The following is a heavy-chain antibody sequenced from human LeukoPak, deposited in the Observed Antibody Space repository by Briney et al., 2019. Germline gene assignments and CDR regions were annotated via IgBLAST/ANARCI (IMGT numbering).Heavy chain of an antibody. CDR1: GFTFSSYG. CDR2: ISYDGSNK. J-gene: IGHJ4*02. Sequence: GGSLRLSCAASGFTFSSYGMHWVRQAPGKGLEWVAVISYDGSNKYYADSVKGRFTISRDNSKNTLYLQMNSLRAEDTAVYYCAKDGAYSSYHYWGQGTLVTVSS. CDR3: AKDGAYSSYHY. D-gene: IGHD6-19*01. V-gene: IGHV3-30*18.